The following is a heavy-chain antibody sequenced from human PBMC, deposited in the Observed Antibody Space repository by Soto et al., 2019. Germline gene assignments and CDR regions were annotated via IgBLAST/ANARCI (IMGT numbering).Heavy chain of an antibody. Sequence: GGTPXLSFAAPEFSFSRASMSWVRHAPGQGLEWVSAISGSGGSTYYAGSVKGRFTISRDNSKNTLYLQMNSLRAEDTAVYYCAKESHSVTQGPSDISGQGTMVTVS. CDR2: ISGSGGST. CDR1: EFSFSRAS. J-gene: IGHJ3*02. D-gene: IGHD2-21*02. CDR3: AKESHSVTQGPSDI. V-gene: IGHV3-23*01.